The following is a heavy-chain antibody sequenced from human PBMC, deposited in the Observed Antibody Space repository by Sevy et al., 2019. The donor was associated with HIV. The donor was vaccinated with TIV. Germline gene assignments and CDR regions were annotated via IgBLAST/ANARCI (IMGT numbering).Heavy chain of an antibody. V-gene: IGHV4-31*03. CDR2: IYYSGST. J-gene: IGHJ4*02. D-gene: IGHD3-10*01. CDR3: AGGYYGSFWVDY. CDR1: GGSISSGGYY. Sequence: SETLSLTCTVSGGSISSGGYYWSWIRQHPGKGLEWIGYIYYSGSTYYNPSLKSRVTISVDTSKNQFSLKLSSVTAADTAVYYCAGGYYGSFWVDYWGQGTLVTVSS.